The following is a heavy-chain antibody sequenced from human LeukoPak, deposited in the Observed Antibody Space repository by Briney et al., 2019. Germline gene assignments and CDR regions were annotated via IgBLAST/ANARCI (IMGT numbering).Heavy chain of an antibody. CDR2: IRYDGSNK. Sequence: PGGSLRLSCAASGFTFSSYGMHWVRQAPGKGLEWVAFIRYDGSNKYYADSVKGRFTISRDNSKNTLYLQMNSLRAEDTAVYYCAKDLSSRQAGTLPSNNWGQGTLVTVSS. CDR1: GFTFSSYG. V-gene: IGHV3-30*02. J-gene: IGHJ4*02. CDR3: AKDLSSRQAGTLPSNN. D-gene: IGHD6-19*01.